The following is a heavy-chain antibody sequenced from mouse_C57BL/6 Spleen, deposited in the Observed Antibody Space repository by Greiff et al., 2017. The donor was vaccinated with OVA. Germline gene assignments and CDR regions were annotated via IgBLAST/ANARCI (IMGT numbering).Heavy chain of an antibody. Sequence: QVQLMQPGAELVKPGASVKLSCKASGYTFTSYWMHWVKQRPGQGLEWIGMIRPNSGSTNYYEKFKSKATLTVDKSSNTAYMQLSSLTSEDSAVYYCAKGGSNWVLFAYWGQGTLVTVAA. J-gene: IGHJ3*01. CDR2: IRPNSGST. D-gene: IGHD2-5*01. CDR1: GYTFTSYW. V-gene: IGHV1-64*01. CDR3: AKGGSNWVLFAY.